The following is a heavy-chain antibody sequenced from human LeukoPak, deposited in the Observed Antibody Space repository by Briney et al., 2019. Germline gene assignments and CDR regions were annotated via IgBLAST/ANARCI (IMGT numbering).Heavy chain of an antibody. D-gene: IGHD3-16*02. CDR1: GGSISSGSYY. J-gene: IGHJ4*02. Sequence: SETLSLTCTVSGGSISSGSYYWSWIRQPPGEGLEWIGYIYYSGSTNYNPSLKSRVTISEDTSKNQFSLKLSSVTAADTAVYYCARGAQLRLGELSLYYYFDYWGQGTLVTVSS. V-gene: IGHV4-61*01. CDR3: ARGAQLRLGELSLYYYFDY. CDR2: IYYSGST.